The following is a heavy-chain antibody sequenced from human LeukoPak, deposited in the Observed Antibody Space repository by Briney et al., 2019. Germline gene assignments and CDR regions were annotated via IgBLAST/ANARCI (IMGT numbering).Heavy chain of an antibody. CDR2: INHSGST. CDR1: GGSFSGYC. J-gene: IGHJ3*02. Sequence: SETLSLTCAVYGGSFSGYCWSWIRQPPGKGLEWIGEINHSGSTNYNPSLKSRVTISVDTSKNQFSLKLSSVTAADTAVYYCARVFVDYITGTTNDAFDIWGQGTMVTVSS. V-gene: IGHV4-34*01. D-gene: IGHD1-7*01. CDR3: ARVFVDYITGTTNDAFDI.